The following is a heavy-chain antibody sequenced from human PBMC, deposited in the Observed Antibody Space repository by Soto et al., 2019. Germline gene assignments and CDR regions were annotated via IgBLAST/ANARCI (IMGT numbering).Heavy chain of an antibody. Sequence: PGESLKISCKGSGYSFTSYWIGWVRQMPGKGLEWMGIIYPGDSDTRYSPSFQGQVTISADKSISTAYLQWSSLKASDTAMYYCARHRAQWLDYNRFDPWGQGNLVTVSS. CDR3: ARHRAQWLDYNRFDP. CDR2: IYPGDSDT. D-gene: IGHD6-19*01. J-gene: IGHJ5*02. CDR1: GYSFTSYW. V-gene: IGHV5-51*01.